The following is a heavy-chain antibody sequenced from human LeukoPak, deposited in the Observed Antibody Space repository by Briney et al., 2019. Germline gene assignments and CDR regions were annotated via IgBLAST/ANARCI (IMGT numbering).Heavy chain of an antibody. V-gene: IGHV4-34*01. CDR3: ASGIFGVVNGYYYMDV. CDR2: INHSGST. D-gene: IGHD3-3*01. Sequence: SETLSLTCAVYGGSFSGYYWSWIRQPPGKGLEWIGEINHSGSTNYNPSLKSRVTISVDTSKNQFSLKLSSVTAADTAVYYCASGIFGVVNGYYYMDVWGKGTTVTVSS. CDR1: GGSFSGYY. J-gene: IGHJ6*03.